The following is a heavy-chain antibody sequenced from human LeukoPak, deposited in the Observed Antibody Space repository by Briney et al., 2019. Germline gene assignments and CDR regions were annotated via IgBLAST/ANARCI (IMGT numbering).Heavy chain of an antibody. CDR1: GGSISSSSYY. CDR2: IYYSGST. D-gene: IGHD1-26*01. J-gene: IGHJ5*02. V-gene: IGHV4-39*07. CDR3: AREGREQVGDNWFDP. Sequence: SETLSLTCTVSGGSISSSSYYWGWIRQPPGKGLEWIGSIYYSGSTYYNPSLKSRVTISVDTSKNQFSLKLSSVTAADTAVYYCAREGREQVGDNWFDPWGQGTLVTVSS.